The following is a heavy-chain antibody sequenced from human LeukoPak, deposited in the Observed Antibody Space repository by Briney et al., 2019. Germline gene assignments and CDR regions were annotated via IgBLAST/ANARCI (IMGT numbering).Heavy chain of an antibody. CDR1: GGSISSGGYS. Sequence: SETLSLTCTVSGGSISSGGYSWSWIRQPPGKGLEWIGYIYHSGSTYYNPSLKSRVTISVDRSKNQFSLKLSSVTAADTAVYYCARRGYSYNDAFDIWGQGTMVTVSS. CDR2: IYHSGST. D-gene: IGHD5-18*01. J-gene: IGHJ3*02. CDR3: ARRGYSYNDAFDI. V-gene: IGHV4-30-2*01.